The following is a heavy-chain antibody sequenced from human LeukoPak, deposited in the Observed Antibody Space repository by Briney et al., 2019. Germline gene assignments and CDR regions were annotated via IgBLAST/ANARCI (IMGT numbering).Heavy chain of an antibody. V-gene: IGHV4-59*08. CDR2: FYYSGTT. J-gene: IGHJ4*02. Sequence: SETLSLTCTVSGGSITSDYWSWIRQSPGKEPEWIGYFYYSGTTYYNPSLKSRVTISVDTSKSQFSLRLSSVTAADTAVYYCARHQGGATVIPFDYWGQGTLVTVSS. CDR1: GGSITSDY. CDR3: ARHQGGATVIPFDY. D-gene: IGHD1-26*01.